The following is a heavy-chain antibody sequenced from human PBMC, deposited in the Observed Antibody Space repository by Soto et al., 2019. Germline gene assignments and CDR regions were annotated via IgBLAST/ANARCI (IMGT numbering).Heavy chain of an antibody. Sequence: ASVKVSCKASGGTFSSYAISWVRQAPGQGLEWMGGIIPIFGTANYAQKFQGRVSITADESTSTAYMELSSLRSEDTAVYYCALELGYCSGGSCGLDAFDIWGQGTMVTVSS. CDR2: IIPIFGTA. CDR1: GGTFSSYA. J-gene: IGHJ3*02. V-gene: IGHV1-69*13. D-gene: IGHD2-15*01. CDR3: ALELGYCSGGSCGLDAFDI.